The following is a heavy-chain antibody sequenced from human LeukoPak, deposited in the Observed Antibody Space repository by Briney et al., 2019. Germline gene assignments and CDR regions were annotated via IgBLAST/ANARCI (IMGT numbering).Heavy chain of an antibody. D-gene: IGHD6-19*01. CDR3: ARDGRAVAGTLIDY. CDR2: ISSSSSYI. CDR1: GFTFSSYS. V-gene: IGHV3-21*01. Sequence: GGSLRLSCAASGFTFSSYSMNWVRQAPGKGLEWVSSISSSSSYIYYADSVKGRFTISRDNAKNSLYLQMNSLRAEDTAVYYCARDGRAVAGTLIDYWGQGTLVTVSS. J-gene: IGHJ4*02.